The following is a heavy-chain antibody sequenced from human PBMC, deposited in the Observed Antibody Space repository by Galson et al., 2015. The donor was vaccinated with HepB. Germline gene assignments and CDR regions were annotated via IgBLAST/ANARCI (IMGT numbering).Heavy chain of an antibody. CDR3: ARDRMVHNGMDV. Sequence: SLRLSCAASGFTFSTCTMNWVRQAPGKGLEWVSYISSSSSTIYYADSVKGRFTISRDNAKNSLYLQMNSLRDEDTAVYYCARDRMVHNGMDVWGQGTTVTVSS. D-gene: IGHD3-10*01. V-gene: IGHV3-48*02. CDR2: ISSSSSTI. CDR1: GFTFSTCT. J-gene: IGHJ6*02.